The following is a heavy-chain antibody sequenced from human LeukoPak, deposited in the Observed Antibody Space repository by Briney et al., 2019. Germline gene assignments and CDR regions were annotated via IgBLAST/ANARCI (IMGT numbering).Heavy chain of an antibody. J-gene: IGHJ4*02. CDR2: IKSKTDGGTT. CDR1: GFTFSNAW. D-gene: IGHD3-22*01. Sequence: GGSLRLSCAASGFTFSNAWMSWVRQAPGKGLEWVGRIKSKTDGGTTDYAAPVKGRFTISRDDSKNTLYLQMNSLKTEDTAVYYCTTDDYYDSSGYYLRDYWGQGTLVTVSS. CDR3: TTDDYYDSSGYYLRDY. V-gene: IGHV3-15*01.